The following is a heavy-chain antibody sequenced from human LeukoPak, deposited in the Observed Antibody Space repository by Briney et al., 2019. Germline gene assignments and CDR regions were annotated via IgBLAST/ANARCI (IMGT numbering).Heavy chain of an antibody. CDR2: ISYDGSNK. V-gene: IGHV3-30-3*01. Sequence: GGSLRLSCAASGFTFSSYAMHWVRQAPGKGLEWVAVISYDGSNKYYADSVKGRFTISRDNSKNMLYLQMNSLRAEDTAVYYCARDLNGMDVWGQGTTVTVSS. CDR3: ARDLNGMDV. CDR1: GFTFSSYA. J-gene: IGHJ6*02.